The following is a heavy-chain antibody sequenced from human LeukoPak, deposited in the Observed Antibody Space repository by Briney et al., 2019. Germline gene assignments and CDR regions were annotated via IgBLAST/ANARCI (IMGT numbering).Heavy chain of an antibody. V-gene: IGHV4-39*01. Sequence: SETLSLTCTVSGGSISSSSYYWGWIRQPPGKGLEWIGSIYYSGSTYYNPSLKSRVTISVDTSKNQFSLKLSSVTAADTAVYYCARGGSSDWLNWFDPWGQGTLVTVSS. CDR1: GGSISSSSYY. D-gene: IGHD6-19*01. CDR2: IYYSGST. J-gene: IGHJ5*01. CDR3: ARGGSSDWLNWFDP.